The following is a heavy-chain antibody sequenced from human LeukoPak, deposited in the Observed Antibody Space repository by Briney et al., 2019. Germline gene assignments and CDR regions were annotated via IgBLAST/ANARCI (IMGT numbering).Heavy chain of an antibody. CDR1: GGSISSGGYS. CDR3: ARERSGPVDY. D-gene: IGHD2-15*01. CDR2: IYHSGST. J-gene: IGHJ4*02. Sequence: SETLSLTCAVSGGSISSGGYSWSWIRQPPGKGLEWIGYIYHSGSTYYNPSLKSRVTISVDRSKNQFSLKLSSVTAAATAVYYCARERSGPVDYWGQGTLVTVSS. V-gene: IGHV4-30-2*01.